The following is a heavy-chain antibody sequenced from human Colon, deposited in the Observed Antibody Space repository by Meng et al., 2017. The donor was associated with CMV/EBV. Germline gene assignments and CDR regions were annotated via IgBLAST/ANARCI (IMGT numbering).Heavy chain of an antibody. CDR1: EFSFKDYE. D-gene: IGHD6-13*01. CDR2: ISGSGSLI. J-gene: IGHJ6*02. Sequence: VGSLRLSCAGSEFSFKDYEMNWVRQAPGGGLEWISYISGSGSLIYYADSVRGRFTISRDNAKKSLYLQMNRLRAEDTSVYYCARRNSSSWYRNYYHAMDVWGQGTTVTVSS. V-gene: IGHV3-48*03. CDR3: ARRNSSSWYRNYYHAMDV.